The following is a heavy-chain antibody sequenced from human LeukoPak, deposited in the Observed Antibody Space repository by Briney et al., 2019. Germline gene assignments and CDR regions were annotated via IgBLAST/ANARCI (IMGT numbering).Heavy chain of an antibody. CDR1: GFTFSNTW. J-gene: IGHJ4*02. CDR2: LFTGGGRT. V-gene: IGHV3-23*01. Sequence: QPGGSLRLSCAASGFTFSNTWMSWVRQAPGKGLEWVSVLFTGGGRTLYADSVKGRFTISGDTSRTTLYLQMNGLRAEDTAVYYCAKECDYSPGHKFDLWGQGTLVTVSS. CDR3: AKECDYSPGHKFDL. D-gene: IGHD3-10*01.